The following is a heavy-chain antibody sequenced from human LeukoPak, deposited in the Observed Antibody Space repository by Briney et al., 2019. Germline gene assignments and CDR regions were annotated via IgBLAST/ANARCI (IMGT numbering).Heavy chain of an antibody. J-gene: IGHJ4*02. CDR2: ISSRKRYI. D-gene: IGHD6-13*01. V-gene: IGHV3-21*01. Sequence: GGSLRLPCGASGFPFNRYNMNCPRQATGKALEWVSSISSRKRYIYYADSVKGRFTISRDNAKNSLYLQMNSLRAEDTAVYYCARAPRSAAGRVYFDYWGQGTLVTVSS. CDR3: ARAPRSAAGRVYFDY. CDR1: GFPFNRYN.